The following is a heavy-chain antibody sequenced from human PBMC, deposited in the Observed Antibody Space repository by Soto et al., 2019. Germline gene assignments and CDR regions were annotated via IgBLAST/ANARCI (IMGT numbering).Heavy chain of an antibody. Sequence: SETLSLTCTVSGGSISSNYWTWIRQPPGKGLEWIRYVYNSGSSNYNPSLQSRVTISEDTSKSQFSLKENSMAAADTAVYYCARYRREAGAGYTLDNWGQGILVTVSS. CDR1: GGSISSNY. J-gene: IGHJ4*02. V-gene: IGHV4-59*01. D-gene: IGHD6-13*01. CDR3: ARYRREAGAGYTLDN. CDR2: VYNSGSS.